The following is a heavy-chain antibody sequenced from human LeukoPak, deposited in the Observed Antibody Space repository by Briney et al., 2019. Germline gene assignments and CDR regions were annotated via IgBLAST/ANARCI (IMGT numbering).Heavy chain of an antibody. V-gene: IGHV4-59*01. CDR3: ARVLSSRRAFDI. J-gene: IGHJ3*02. CDR2: IYYSGSN. CDR1: GGSIRYYY. Sequence: SETLSLTCTVSGGSIRYYYWSWIRQPPGKGLELIGYIYYSGSNNYNPSLKSRVTISVDTYKNQFSLKLTSVTAADTAVYYCARVLSSRRAFDIWGQGTMVTVSS. D-gene: IGHD3-3*01.